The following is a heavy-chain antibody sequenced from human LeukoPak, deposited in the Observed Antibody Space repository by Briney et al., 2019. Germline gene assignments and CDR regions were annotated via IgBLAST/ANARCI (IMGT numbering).Heavy chain of an antibody. CDR3: ARTNYYDSSGYRMDV. CDR2: INPNSGGT. D-gene: IGHD3-22*01. J-gene: IGHJ6*03. CDR1: GYTFTGYY. Sequence: GASVKVSCKASGYTFTGYYMHWVRQAPGQGLEWMGWINPNSGGTNYAQKFQGRVTMTRDTSISTAYMELSRLRSDDTAVYYCARTNYYDSSGYRMDVWGKGTTVTVSS. V-gene: IGHV1-2*02.